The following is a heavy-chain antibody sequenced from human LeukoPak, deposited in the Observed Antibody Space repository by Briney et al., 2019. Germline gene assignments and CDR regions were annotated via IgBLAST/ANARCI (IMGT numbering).Heavy chain of an antibody. CDR3: AKAAYCTSTSCHFSGYAQRPLDS. Sequence: GWSLRLSCVASGFTFNTYGIHWVRQAPGKGLEWVAGISSDGSSKDYADSVKGRFTISRDNSKNTLYLQMNSLRAEDTAVYYCAKAAYCTSTSCHFSGYAQRPLDSWGQGTLVTVSS. J-gene: IGHJ4*02. D-gene: IGHD2-2*01. CDR2: ISSDGSSK. CDR1: GFTFNTYG. V-gene: IGHV3-30*18.